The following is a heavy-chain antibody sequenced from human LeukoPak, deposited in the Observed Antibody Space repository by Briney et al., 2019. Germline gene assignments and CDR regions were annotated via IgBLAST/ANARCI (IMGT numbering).Heavy chain of an antibody. CDR3: AKDVRALHNYGSGSSGFY. D-gene: IGHD3-10*01. J-gene: IGHJ4*02. Sequence: PGGSLRLSCAASGFTFSSYGMHWVRQAPGKGLEWVAVISYDGSNKYYADPVKGRFTISRDNSKNTLYLQMNSLRVEDTAVYYCAKDVRALHNYGSGSSGFYWGQGTLVTVSS. CDR2: ISYDGSNK. V-gene: IGHV3-30*18. CDR1: GFTFSSYG.